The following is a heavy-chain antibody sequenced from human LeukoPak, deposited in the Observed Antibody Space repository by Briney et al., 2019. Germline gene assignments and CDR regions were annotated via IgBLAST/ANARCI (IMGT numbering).Heavy chain of an antibody. CDR2: IYPGDSDT. CDR1: GYSFTSYW. D-gene: IGHD3-22*01. J-gene: IGHJ4*02. V-gene: IGHV5-51*01. CDR3: ARGGLTYYYDSSGYSFGY. Sequence: GESLKISCKGSGYSFTSYWIGWVRPMPGKGLEWMGIIYPGDSDTRYSPSFQGQVTISADKSISTAYLQWSSLKASDTAMYYCARGGLTYYYDSSGYSFGYWGQGTLVTVSS.